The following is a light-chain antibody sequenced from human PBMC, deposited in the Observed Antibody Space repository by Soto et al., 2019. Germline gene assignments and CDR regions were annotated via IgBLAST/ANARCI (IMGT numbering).Light chain of an antibody. CDR2: TSS. CDR1: QSVRTN. CDR3: QQYDSWPIT. V-gene: IGKV3-15*01. Sequence: EIVMTQSPATVSVSPGERATLSCGASQSVRTNLAWYQQKAGQAPRLLIYTSSTRATDIPARFSGSGSGTEFTLTISSLQSEDFAVYYCQQYDSWPITLGQGTRLENK. J-gene: IGKJ5*01.